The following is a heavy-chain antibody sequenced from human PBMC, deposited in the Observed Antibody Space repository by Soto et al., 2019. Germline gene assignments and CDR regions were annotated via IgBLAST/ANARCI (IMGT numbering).Heavy chain of an antibody. D-gene: IGHD5-18*01. J-gene: IGHJ3*02. CDR1: GFTFSSYA. CDR2: ISGSGGST. V-gene: IGHV3-23*01. CDR3: AKEGGGYSYGFGTDDAFDI. Sequence: GGSLRLSCAASGFTFSSYAMSWVRQAPGKGLEWVSAISGSGGSTYYADSVKGRFTISRDNSKNTLYLQMNSLRAEDTAVYYCAKEGGGYSYGFGTDDAFDIWGQGTMVT.